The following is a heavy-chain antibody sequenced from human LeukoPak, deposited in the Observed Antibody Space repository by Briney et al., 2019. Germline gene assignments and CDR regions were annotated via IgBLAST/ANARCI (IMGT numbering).Heavy chain of an antibody. CDR1: GFTFSSYA. V-gene: IGHV3-23*01. CDR3: AKDHGRGSYD. D-gene: IGHD1-26*01. J-gene: IGHJ4*02. CDR2: ISGSGGST. Sequence: GRSLRLSCAASGFTFSSYAMHWVRQAPGKGLEWVSAISGSGGSTYYADSVRGRFTISRDNSKNTLYLQMDSLRAEDTAVYYCAKDHGRGSYDWGQGTLVTVSS.